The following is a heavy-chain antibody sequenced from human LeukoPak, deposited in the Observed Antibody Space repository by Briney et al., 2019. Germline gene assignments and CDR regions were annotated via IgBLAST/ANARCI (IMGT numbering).Heavy chain of an antibody. J-gene: IGHJ5*02. CDR3: AGTSLVPAAPNWFDP. D-gene: IGHD2-2*01. CDR2: IYTSGST. Sequence: SQTLSLTCTVSGGSISSGSYYWSWIRQPAGKGLEWIGRIYTSGSTNYNPSLKSRVTISVDTSKNQFSLKLSSVTAADTAMYYCAGTSLVPAAPNWFDPWGQGTLVTVSS. V-gene: IGHV4-61*02. CDR1: GGSISSGSYY.